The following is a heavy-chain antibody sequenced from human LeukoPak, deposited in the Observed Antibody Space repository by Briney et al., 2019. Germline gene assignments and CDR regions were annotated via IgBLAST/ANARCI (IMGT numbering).Heavy chain of an antibody. CDR1: GFTFINYI. CDR3: ARGANWGSPDY. V-gene: IGHV4-59*01. CDR2: IYYSGST. J-gene: IGHJ4*02. Sequence: PGGSLRLSCAASGFTFINYIMTWVRQAPGKGLEWIGYIYYSGSTNYNPSLKSRVTISVDTSKNQFSLKLSSVTAADTAVYYCARGANWGSPDYWGQGTLVTVSS. D-gene: IGHD7-27*01.